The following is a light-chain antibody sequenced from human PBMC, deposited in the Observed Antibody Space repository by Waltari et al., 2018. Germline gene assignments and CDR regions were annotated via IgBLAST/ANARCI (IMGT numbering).Light chain of an antibody. CDR2: TDT. J-gene: IGLJ3*02. CDR1: SSNIGSNT. V-gene: IGLV1-44*01. CDR3: ASCDDSLSGRV. Sequence: QSVLIQPPSASGIPGQGVTISCSGGSSNIGSNTVSWYQQFAGAAPQLLIHTDTQLPSVVLDRFAGSKSGTSSYLAISGLKSEDEAHYFCASCDDSLSGRVFGGWTKVTVL.